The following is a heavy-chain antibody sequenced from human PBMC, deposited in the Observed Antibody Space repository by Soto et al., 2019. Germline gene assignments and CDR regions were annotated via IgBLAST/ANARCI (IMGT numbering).Heavy chain of an antibody. Sequence: EVQLVESGGGLVKPGGSLRLSCAASGFTFSSYWMSWVRQAPGKGLEWLANIKQDGSEKYCVDSVKGRFTISRDNAKNSLYLQMNSLRAEDTAVYYCARSGGYSFGPGGYWGQGTLVTVSS. V-gene: IGHV3-7*04. J-gene: IGHJ4*02. CDR2: IKQDGSEK. CDR3: ARSGGYSFGPGGY. D-gene: IGHD5-18*01. CDR1: GFTFSSYW.